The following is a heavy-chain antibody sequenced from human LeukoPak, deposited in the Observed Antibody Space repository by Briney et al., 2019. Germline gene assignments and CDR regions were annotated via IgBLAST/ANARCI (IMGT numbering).Heavy chain of an antibody. V-gene: IGHV3-21*01. Sequence: GGSLRLSCAASGFTFSSYSMDWVRQAPGKGLEWVSSISSSSSYIYYADSVKGRFTISRDNAKNSLYLQMNSLRAEDTAVYYCARDSRFSSGLFDYWGQGTLVTVSS. J-gene: IGHJ4*02. CDR2: ISSSSSYI. D-gene: IGHD6-19*01. CDR3: ARDSRFSSGLFDY. CDR1: GFTFSSYS.